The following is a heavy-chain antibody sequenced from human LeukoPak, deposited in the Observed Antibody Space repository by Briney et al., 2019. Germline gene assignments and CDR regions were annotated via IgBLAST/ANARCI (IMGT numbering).Heavy chain of an antibody. CDR2: IVQDGSQK. D-gene: IGHD1-26*01. CDR3: ARNEKWGRDY. J-gene: IGHJ4*02. CDR1: GFTFSSYG. Sequence: GGSLRLSCAASGFTFSSYGMHWVRQAPGKGLEWVANIVQDGSQKYYVDSVKGRFTISRDNGKNSLYLQMNSLRAEDTAVYYCARNEKWGRDYWGQGTLVTVSS. V-gene: IGHV3-7*03.